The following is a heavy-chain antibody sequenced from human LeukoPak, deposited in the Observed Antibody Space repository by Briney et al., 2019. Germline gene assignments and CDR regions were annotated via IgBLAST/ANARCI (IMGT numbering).Heavy chain of an antibody. CDR1: GGSITSGVYY. CDR3: ARGKRGYSSSWYDY. D-gene: IGHD6-13*01. Sequence: SQTLSLTCTVSGGSITSGVYYWSWIRQHPGKGVEWIGYIYHSGSTYYNPPLKSRVTISVDTPKTQFSLNLSSVTAADTAVYYCARGKRGYSSSWYDYWGQGTLVTVSS. V-gene: IGHV4-31*03. CDR2: IYHSGST. J-gene: IGHJ4*02.